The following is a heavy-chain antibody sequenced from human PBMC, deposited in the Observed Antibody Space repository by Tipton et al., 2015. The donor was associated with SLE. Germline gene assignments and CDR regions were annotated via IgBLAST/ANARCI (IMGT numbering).Heavy chain of an antibody. J-gene: IGHJ1*01. CDR2: IYYSGGT. V-gene: IGHV4-59*11. D-gene: IGHD6-13*01. Sequence: TLSLTCTISGDSISSHYWSWIRQPPGKGLEWIGYIYYSGGTNYNPSLKSRVTISVDTSKNQFSLKLSSVTAADTAVYYCARGYSSSWYEYFQHWGQGTLVTVSS. CDR3: ARGYSSSWYEYFQH. CDR1: GDSISSHY.